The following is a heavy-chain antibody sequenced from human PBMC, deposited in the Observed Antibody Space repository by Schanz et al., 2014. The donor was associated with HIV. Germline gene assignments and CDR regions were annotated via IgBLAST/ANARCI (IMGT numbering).Heavy chain of an antibody. CDR2: ISYDGSNK. Sequence: VKLVESGGGSVQPGRSLRLSCEASGFTFHDCAMHWVRQVPGKGLEWVAVISYDGSNKYSADSVKGRFTISRDNSKNTLYLQMNSLRTEDTAVYYCAKAEAVIAARPGGFDYWGQGTLVTVSS. J-gene: IGHJ4*02. CDR3: AKAEAVIAARPGGFDY. CDR1: GFTFHDCA. V-gene: IGHV3-30*18. D-gene: IGHD6-6*01.